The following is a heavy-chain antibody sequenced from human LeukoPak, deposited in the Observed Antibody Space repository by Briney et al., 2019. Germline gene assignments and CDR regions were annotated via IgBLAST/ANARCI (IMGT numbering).Heavy chain of an antibody. Sequence: GESLQISCEASGYNFTTYWIGWVRQLPGKGLEWMGIIRPGDSETRYSPSFQGHVTISADKSINTAYLQWPSLQASDTAIYYCARQRRISPSGTAWFDPWGQGTRVTVS. CDR1: GYNFTTYW. CDR2: IRPGDSET. CDR3: ARQRRISPSGTAWFDP. V-gene: IGHV5-51*01. J-gene: IGHJ5*01. D-gene: IGHD1-7*01.